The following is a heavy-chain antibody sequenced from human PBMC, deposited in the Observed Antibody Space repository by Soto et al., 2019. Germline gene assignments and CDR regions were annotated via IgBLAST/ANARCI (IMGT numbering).Heavy chain of an antibody. J-gene: IGHJ4*02. V-gene: IGHV4-59*08. CDR3: ARHRRAGIAAAGFDY. D-gene: IGHD6-13*01. CDR1: GGSISSYY. Sequence: TSETLSLTCTVSGGSISSYYWSWIRQPPGKGLEWIGCIYYSGSTNYNPSLKSRVTISVDTSKNQFSLKLSSVTAADTAVYYCARHRRAGIAAAGFDYWGQGTLVTVSS. CDR2: IYYSGST.